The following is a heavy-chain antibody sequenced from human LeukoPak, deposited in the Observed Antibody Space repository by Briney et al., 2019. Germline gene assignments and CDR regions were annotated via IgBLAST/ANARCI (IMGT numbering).Heavy chain of an antibody. CDR3: AREGPSDLLWFGELLSRPGD. CDR1: GGTFSSYA. J-gene: IGHJ4*02. D-gene: IGHD3-10*01. Sequence: GASVKVSCKASGGTFSSYAISWVRQAPGQGLERMGRIIPILGIANYAQKFQGRVTITADKSTSTAYMELSSLRSEDTAVYYCAREGPSDLLWFGELLSRPGDWGQGTLVTVSS. CDR2: IIPILGIA. V-gene: IGHV1-69*04.